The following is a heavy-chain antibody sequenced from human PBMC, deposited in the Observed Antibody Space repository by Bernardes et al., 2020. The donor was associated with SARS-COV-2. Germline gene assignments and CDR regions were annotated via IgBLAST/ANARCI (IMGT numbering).Heavy chain of an antibody. CDR1: GYTFTGYY. CDR2: VNPNSVGT. V-gene: IGHV1-2*02. CDR3: ARGYGDYEDIYYYYYGMDV. Sequence: ASEKVSCKASGYTFTGYYMHWLRQDPGQGLEWMGLVNPNSVGTKYAQKFQGRVTMTRDTSSSTAYMELSRLRSDDTAVYYCARGYGDYEDIYYYYYGMDVWGQGTTVTVSS. J-gene: IGHJ6*02. D-gene: IGHD4-17*01.